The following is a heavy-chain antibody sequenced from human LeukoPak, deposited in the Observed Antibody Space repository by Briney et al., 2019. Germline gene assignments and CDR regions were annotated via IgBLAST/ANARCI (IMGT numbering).Heavy chain of an antibody. J-gene: IGHJ4*02. V-gene: IGHV3-48*01. D-gene: IGHD3-10*01. CDR2: ITYNSGTI. CDR3: AKGSAQYYFDS. CDR1: GFTFSSYS. Sequence: PGGSLRLSCAASGFTFSSYSMNWVRQAPGKGLEWVSYITYNSGTIYYTDSVKGRFTISRDNSKNTLYLQMNSLRAEDTAFYYCAKGSAQYYFDSWGQGTLVTVSS.